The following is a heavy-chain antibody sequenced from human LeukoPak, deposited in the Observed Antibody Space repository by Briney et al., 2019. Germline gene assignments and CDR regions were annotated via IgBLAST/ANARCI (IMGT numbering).Heavy chain of an antibody. V-gene: IGHV3-21*04. J-gene: IGHJ4*02. CDR3: DKSGVSRFDY. D-gene: IGHD6-6*01. CDR1: GLTLSSYS. Sequence: PGGSLTLSWAASGLTLSSYSVNWVRQAPGKGLEWVSSIDRNSIYIYYTDSVKGRFTVSRDNAKNSLYLQMNSRRAEDTAVYYCDKSGVSRFDYWGQGTVVTVSS. CDR2: IDRNSIYI.